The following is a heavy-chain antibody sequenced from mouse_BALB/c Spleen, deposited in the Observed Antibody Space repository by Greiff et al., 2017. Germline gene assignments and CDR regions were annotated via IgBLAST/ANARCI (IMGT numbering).Heavy chain of an antibody. J-gene: IGHJ4*01. V-gene: IGHV6-6*02. D-gene: IGHD2-2*01. Sequence: EVKLMESGGGLVQPGGSMKLSCVASGFTFSNYWMNWVRQSPEKGLEWVAEIRLKSNNYATHYAESVKGRFTISRDDSKSSVYLQMNNLRAEDTGIYYCTRLWLRLSMDYWGQGTSVTVSS. CDR1: GFTFSNYW. CDR3: TRLWLRLSMDY. CDR2: IRLKSNNYAT.